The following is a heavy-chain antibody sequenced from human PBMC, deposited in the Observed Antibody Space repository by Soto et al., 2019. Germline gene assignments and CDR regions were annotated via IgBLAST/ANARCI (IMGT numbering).Heavy chain of an antibody. CDR3: ATDLSSLVLMVSTDAFDI. J-gene: IGHJ3*02. CDR1: GYTLTELS. Sequence: ASVKVSCKVSGYTLTELSMHWVRLAPGKGLEWMGGFDPEDGETIYAQKFQGRVTMTEDTSTDTAYMELSSLRSEDTAVYYCATDLSSLVLMVSTDAFDIWGQGTMVTVSS. V-gene: IGHV1-24*01. CDR2: FDPEDGET. D-gene: IGHD2-8*01.